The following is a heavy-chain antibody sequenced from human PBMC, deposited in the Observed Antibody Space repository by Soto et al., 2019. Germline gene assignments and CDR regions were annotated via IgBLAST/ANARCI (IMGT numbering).Heavy chain of an antibody. D-gene: IGHD6-13*01. CDR3: AKDQAAGGTISRYFQD. V-gene: IGHV3-23*01. Sequence: GXSLRLSCEASGFTFSSYGISWVRQAPGKGLEWVSGISGGGGTTYYADSVKGRFTISRDNSKNTLYLQVNSLRADHTAVYYCAKDQAAGGTISRYFQDWGQGTLVTVSS. CDR2: ISGGGGTT. CDR1: GFTFSSYG. J-gene: IGHJ1*01.